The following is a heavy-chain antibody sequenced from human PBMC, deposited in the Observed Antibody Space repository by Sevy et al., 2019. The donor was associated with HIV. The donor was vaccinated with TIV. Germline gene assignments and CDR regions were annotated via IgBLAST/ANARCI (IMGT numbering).Heavy chain of an antibody. CDR2: FYWNNDK. J-gene: IGHJ4*02. Sequence: SGPTLVNPTQTLTLTCTCSGFSLSSSRVAVGWIRQSPGKAPEWLALFYWNNDKRYNPSVRSRLTITRDTPKNLVVLRMTNMDPEDTATYYCAHSTITPLVVVTAVWYYFDYWGQGTLVTVSS. V-gene: IGHV2-5*01. CDR1: GFSLSSSRVA. D-gene: IGHD2-21*02. CDR3: AHSTITPLVVVTAVWYYFDY.